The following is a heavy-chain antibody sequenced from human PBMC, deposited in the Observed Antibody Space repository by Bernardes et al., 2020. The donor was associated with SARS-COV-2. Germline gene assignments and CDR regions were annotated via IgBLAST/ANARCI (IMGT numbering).Heavy chain of an antibody. CDR2: ISGSGGTT. D-gene: IGHD3-16*01. V-gene: IGHV3-23*01. J-gene: IGHJ5*02. CDR3: AKDSDLLGGEGWLDP. Sequence: SLRRSCAASGFTFSSYAMSWVRQAPGKGLEWVSGISGSGGTTYYVNSVKGRFTISRDNSKNTLYLQMNSLRAEDTAVYYCAKDSDLLGGEGWLDPWGQGTLVTVSS. CDR1: GFTFSSYA.